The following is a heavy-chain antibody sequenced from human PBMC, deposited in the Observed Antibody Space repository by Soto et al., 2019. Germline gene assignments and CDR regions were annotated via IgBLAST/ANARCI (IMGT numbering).Heavy chain of an antibody. D-gene: IGHD5-12*01. J-gene: IGHJ5*02. Sequence: QVHLVQSGVEVKTPGASVKVSCQASGYTFFTYDISWVRQAPGQGLEWMGWISTYSGDTKYAQKFQGRVTMTTDTSATTAYLELRSLRSEDTAVYYCARPHGPTTSGTWFDPWGQGTLVTVSS. CDR3: ARPHGPTTSGTWFDP. CDR1: GYTFFTYD. CDR2: ISTYSGDT. V-gene: IGHV1-18*01.